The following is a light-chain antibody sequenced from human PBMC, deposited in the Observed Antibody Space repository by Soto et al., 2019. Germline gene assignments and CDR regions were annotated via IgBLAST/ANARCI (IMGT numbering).Light chain of an antibody. CDR2: EVS. J-gene: IGLJ1*01. CDR1: SSDVGGYNY. CDR3: SSYAGSNNPYV. V-gene: IGLV2-8*01. Sequence: QSALTHPPSASGSPGQSVTISCTGTSSDVGGYNYVSWYQQHPGKAPKLMIYEVSNRPSGVPDRFSGSKSGNTAYLTVSGLQAEDEADSYCSSYAGSNNPYVFRTGTKLTVL.